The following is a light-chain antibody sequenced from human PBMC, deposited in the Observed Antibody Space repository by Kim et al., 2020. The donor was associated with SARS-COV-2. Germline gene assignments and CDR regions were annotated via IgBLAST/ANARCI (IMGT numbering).Light chain of an antibody. J-gene: IGLJ3*02. CDR2: EVS. CDR1: SSDVGGYNY. Sequence: QSVLTQPPSASGSPGQSVTISCSGTSSDVGGYNYVSWYQQHPGKAPKLMIYEVSKRPSGVPDRFSGSKSGNTASLTVPGLQAEDEADYYCSSYAGSNNLVFGGATPLTVL. CDR3: SSYAGSNNLV. V-gene: IGLV2-8*01.